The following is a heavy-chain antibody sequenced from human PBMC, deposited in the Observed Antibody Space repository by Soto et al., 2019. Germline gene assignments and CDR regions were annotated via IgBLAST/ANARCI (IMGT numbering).Heavy chain of an antibody. CDR1: GGTFSSYT. J-gene: IGHJ4*02. CDR2: IIPILGIA. V-gene: IGHV1-69*02. Sequence: QVQLVQSGAEVKKPGSSVKVSCKASGGTFSSYTISWVRQAPGQGLEWLGRIIPILGIANYAQKFQGRVTSNADKSTSTAYMELSSLRSEDTAVYYCALEEMGYDYVCGSYRLGYCGQGTLVTVSS. D-gene: IGHD3-16*02. CDR3: ALEEMGYDYVCGSYRLGY.